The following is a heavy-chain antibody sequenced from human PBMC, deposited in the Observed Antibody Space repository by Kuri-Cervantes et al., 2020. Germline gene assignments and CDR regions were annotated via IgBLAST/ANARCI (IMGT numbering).Heavy chain of an antibody. Sequence: GESLKISCAASGFTFSNAWMSWVRQAPGKGLEWVAIIWYDGSNQYYTDSVKGRFTISRDNSKNTLYLQMNSLRGEDTAVYYCARGPNMLWGYMDVWGKGTTVTVSS. V-gene: IGHV3-33*08. CDR1: GFTFSNAW. D-gene: IGHD2-8*01. CDR3: ARGPNMLWGYMDV. CDR2: IWYDGSNQ. J-gene: IGHJ6*03.